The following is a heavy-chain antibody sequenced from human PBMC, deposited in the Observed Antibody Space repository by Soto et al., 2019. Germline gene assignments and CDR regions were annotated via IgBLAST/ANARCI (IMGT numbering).Heavy chain of an antibody. V-gene: IGHV3-48*03. CDR2: ISISGSTI. CDR3: AKPQPQGDFWCADPFHI. J-gene: IGHJ3*02. D-gene: IGHD3-3*01. Sequence: KKLKLVSYISISGSTIYYAESVKGRFTISRDNAKNSLFLQTNSLRAEDTAFYYCAKPQPQGDFWCADPFHIWGQG.